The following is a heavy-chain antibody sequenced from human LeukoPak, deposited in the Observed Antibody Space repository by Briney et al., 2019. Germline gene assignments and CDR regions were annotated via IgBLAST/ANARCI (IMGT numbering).Heavy chain of an antibody. V-gene: IGHV1-2*02. CDR2: INPNSGET. CDR3: ARDRDYSNTERGFDY. Sequence: ASVKVSCKTSGYTFTDYYIRWVRQAPGQGLEWMGWINPNSGETNSAQKFQGRVTMTGDTSISTAYMELSRVTSDDTAVYYCARDRDYSNTERGFDYWGQGTLVTVSS. D-gene: IGHD4-11*01. J-gene: IGHJ4*02. CDR1: GYTFTDYY.